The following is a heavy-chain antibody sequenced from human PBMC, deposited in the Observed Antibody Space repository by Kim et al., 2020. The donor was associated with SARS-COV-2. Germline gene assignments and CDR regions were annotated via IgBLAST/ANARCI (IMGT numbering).Heavy chain of an antibody. D-gene: IGHD2-21*02. CDR1: GFTFSSYA. CDR3: ARAPVGVVTAYFDY. V-gene: IGHV3-30-3*01. Sequence: GGSLRLSCAASGFTFSSYAMHWVRQAPGKGLEWVAVISYDGSNKYYADSVKGRFTISRDNSKNTLYLQMNSLRAEDTAVYYCARAPVGVVTAYFDYWGQGTLVTVSS. CDR2: ISYDGSNK. J-gene: IGHJ4*02.